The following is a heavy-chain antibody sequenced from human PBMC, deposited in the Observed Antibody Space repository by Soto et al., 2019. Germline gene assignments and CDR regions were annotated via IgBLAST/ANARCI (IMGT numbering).Heavy chain of an antibody. CDR1: GFTFVDYA. CDR2: IRSKAYGGTP. CDR3: AKDQGHTSSWHFCLDV. Sequence: GGSVRLSCTASGFTFVDYAVNWVRQAPGKGLEWVGFIRSKAYGGTPEYAASVKGRFTISRDDSKSIAYLQMSSLRAEDTAVFYCAKDQGHTSSWHFCLDVWGQGTTVTVS. V-gene: IGHV3-49*04. J-gene: IGHJ6*02. D-gene: IGHD6-13*01.